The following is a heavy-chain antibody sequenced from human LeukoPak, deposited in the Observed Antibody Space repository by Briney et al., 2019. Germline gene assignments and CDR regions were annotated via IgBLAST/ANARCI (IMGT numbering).Heavy chain of an antibody. D-gene: IGHD3-22*01. CDR1: GFTFDDYA. V-gene: IGHV3-9*01. Sequence: GGSLRLSCAASGFTFDDYAMHWVRQAPGKGLEWVSGISWNSGSIGYADSVKGRFTISRDNAKNSLYLQMNSLRAEDTALYYCAKVYYYDSSGYGLHYYFDYWGQGTLVTVSS. CDR3: AKVYYYDSSGYGLHYYFDY. CDR2: ISWNSGSI. J-gene: IGHJ4*02.